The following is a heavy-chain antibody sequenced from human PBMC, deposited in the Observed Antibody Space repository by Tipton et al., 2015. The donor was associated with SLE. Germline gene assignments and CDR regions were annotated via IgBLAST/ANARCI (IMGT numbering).Heavy chain of an antibody. CDR2: IYFSGST. CDR1: GDSISPYY. V-gene: IGHV4-59*12. CDR3: ARDAGGYFVA. Sequence: TLSLTCTVSGDSISPYYWSWIRQPPGKGLEWIGYIYFSGSTNYSPSLRSRVAISLDTSKTQLSLQMTSVTAADAADYYCARDAGGYFVAWGQGTLVAVSS. J-gene: IGHJ5*02. D-gene: IGHD1-26*01.